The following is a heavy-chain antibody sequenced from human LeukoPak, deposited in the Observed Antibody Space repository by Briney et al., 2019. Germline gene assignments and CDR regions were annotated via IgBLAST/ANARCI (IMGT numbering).Heavy chain of an antibody. CDR1: GYSFTGYY. V-gene: IGHV1-2*06. CDR2: FDPNNGGT. J-gene: IGHJ3*01. Sequence: GASVKVSCKASGYSFTGYYIQWVRQAPGQGLEWMGRFDPNNGGTSYAQKFQGRVTITRDTSVSTDYMELSSLRSDDTAVYYCAHGGGSYGDVWGQGTMVAVSS. D-gene: IGHD1-26*01. CDR3: AHGGGSYGDV.